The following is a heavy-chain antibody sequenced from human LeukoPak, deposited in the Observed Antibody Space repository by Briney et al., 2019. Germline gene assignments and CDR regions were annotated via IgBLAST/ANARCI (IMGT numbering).Heavy chain of an antibody. V-gene: IGHV3-23*01. Sequence: PGGSLRLSCAASGFTFSSHGMGWVRQAPGKGLEWVSTISGSGDNTYYAGSVRGGFTISRDNSKNTLYLQMNSLRAGDTAVYYCARVTYGSGTHGAFDYWGQGTLVTVSS. J-gene: IGHJ4*02. D-gene: IGHD3-10*01. CDR2: ISGSGDNT. CDR3: ARVTYGSGTHGAFDY. CDR1: GFTFSSHG.